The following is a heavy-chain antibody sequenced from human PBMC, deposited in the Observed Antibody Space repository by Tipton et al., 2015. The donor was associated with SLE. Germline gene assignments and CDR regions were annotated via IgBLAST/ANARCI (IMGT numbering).Heavy chain of an antibody. V-gene: IGHV1-46*01. D-gene: IGHD1-7*01. J-gene: IGHJ4*02. CDR3: ARDRASNWNYGGYYFDY. Sequence: QVQLVQSGAEVKKPGASVKVSCKASGYTFTSYYMHWVRQAPGQGLEWMGIINPSGGSTSYAQKFQGRVTMTRDTSTSTVYMELSSLRSEDTAVYYCARDRASNWNYGGYYFDYWGQGTLVTVSS. CDR1: GYTFTSYY. CDR2: INPSGGST.